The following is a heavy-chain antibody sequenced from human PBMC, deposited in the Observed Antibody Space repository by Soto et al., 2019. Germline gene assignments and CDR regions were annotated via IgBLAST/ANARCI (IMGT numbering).Heavy chain of an antibody. CDR2: ISSSSSTI. V-gene: IGHV3-48*02. CDR3: ARDTVYCSSTSCRDYYYYGMDV. J-gene: IGHJ6*02. CDR1: GFTFSSYS. Sequence: GGSLRLSCAASGFTFSSYSMNWVRQAPGKGLEWASYISSSSSTIYYADSVKGRFTISRDNAKNSLYLQMNSLRDEDTAVYYCARDTVYCSSTSCRDYYYYGMDVWGQGTTVTVSS. D-gene: IGHD2-2*01.